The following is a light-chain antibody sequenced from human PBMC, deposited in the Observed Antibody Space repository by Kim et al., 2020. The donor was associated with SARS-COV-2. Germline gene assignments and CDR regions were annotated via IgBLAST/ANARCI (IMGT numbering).Light chain of an antibody. CDR2: EVN. CDR1: NSDIGAYNY. V-gene: IGLV2-8*01. Sequence: QSALTQPPSASGSPGQSVTISCTGTNSDIGAYNYVSWYQQHPGRAPKVIIHEVNERPSGVPDRFSGSVSGATASLTVSGLQAEDEADYYCSSYAGNSNLVFGGGTQLTVL. CDR3: SSYAGNSNLV. J-gene: IGLJ3*02.